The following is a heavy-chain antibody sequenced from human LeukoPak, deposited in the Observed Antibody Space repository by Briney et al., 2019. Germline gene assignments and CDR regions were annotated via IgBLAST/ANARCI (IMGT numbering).Heavy chain of an antibody. CDR1: GDTFTGYY. Sequence: ASVKVSCKASGDTFTGYYMHWVRQAPGHGLEWMGWINPNSGGTNYAQKFQGRVTMTRDTSTSTAYMELSRLRSDDTAVYYCARVLLNRFLETPGAGTRRYYFDYWGQGTLVTVYS. CDR3: ARVLLNRFLETPGAGTRRYYFDY. V-gene: IGHV1-2*02. J-gene: IGHJ4*02. D-gene: IGHD3-3*01. CDR2: INPNSGGT.